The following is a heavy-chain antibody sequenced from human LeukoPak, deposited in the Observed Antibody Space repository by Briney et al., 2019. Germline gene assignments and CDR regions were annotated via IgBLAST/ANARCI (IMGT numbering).Heavy chain of an antibody. Sequence: ASVKVSCKASGYTFTSYGISWVRQAPGQGLEWMGWISAYNGNTNYAQKLQGRVTMTTDTPTSTAYMELRSLRSDDTDMYYCARPPLGRGSEYFASWGQGPLVTVSS. V-gene: IGHV1-18*01. J-gene: IGHJ4*02. CDR2: ISAYNGNT. D-gene: IGHD3-16*01. CDR3: ARPPLGRGSEYFAS. CDR1: GYTFTSYG.